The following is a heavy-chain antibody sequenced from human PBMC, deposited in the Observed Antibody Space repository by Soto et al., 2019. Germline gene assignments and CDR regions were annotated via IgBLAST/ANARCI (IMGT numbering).Heavy chain of an antibody. CDR3: ASLSGYCSGGSCYRADYYYYYYMDV. D-gene: IGHD2-15*01. Sequence: KVSCKASGGTFSSYTISWVRQAPGQGLEWMGIINPSGGSTSYAQKFQGRVTMTRDTSTSTVYMELSSLRSEDTAVYYCASLSGYCSGGSCYRADYYYYYYMDVWGKGTTVTVSS. V-gene: IGHV1-46*03. J-gene: IGHJ6*03. CDR2: INPSGGST. CDR1: GGTFSSYT.